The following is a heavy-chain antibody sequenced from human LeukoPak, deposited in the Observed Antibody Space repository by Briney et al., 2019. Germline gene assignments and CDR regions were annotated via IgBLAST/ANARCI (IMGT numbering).Heavy chain of an antibody. J-gene: IGHJ3*02. CDR3: ARRVGSGSYQAFDT. CDR2: IYHGDSDN. CDR1: GYSLTSYW. V-gene: IGHV5-51*01. D-gene: IGHD3-10*01. Sequence: GEAPETSRKGSGYSLTSYWIGWVRPVPGKGVEWVGIIYHGDSDNKSSTSFQGQVTISADKTITTAYVQWSSLTDSDTAMYYCARRVGSGSYQAFDTWGQGTRVTVSS.